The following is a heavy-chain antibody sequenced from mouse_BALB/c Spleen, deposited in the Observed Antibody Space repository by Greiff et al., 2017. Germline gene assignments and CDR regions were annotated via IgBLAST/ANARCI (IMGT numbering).Heavy chain of an antibody. CDR3: AREGGYYFDY. V-gene: IGHV1S137*01. CDR1: GYTFTDYA. CDR2: ISTYYGDA. Sequence: VQLQQSGAELVRPGVSVKISCKGSGYTFTDYAMHWVKQSHAKSLEWIGVISTYYGDASYNQKFTGKATMTVDKSSSTAYMELARLTSEDSAIYYCAREGGYYFDYWGQGTTRTVSS. D-gene: IGHD1-1*02. J-gene: IGHJ2*01.